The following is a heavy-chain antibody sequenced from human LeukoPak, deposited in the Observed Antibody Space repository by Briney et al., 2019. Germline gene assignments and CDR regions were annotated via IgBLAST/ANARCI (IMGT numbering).Heavy chain of an antibody. Sequence: GGSLRLSCAASGFTFSAYAMSWVRQAPGKGLEWVSAISGSGNTTYYADSVKGRFTISRDNSKNTLYLQMNSLRAEDTAVYYCAKGTMVRGDRDYWGRGTLVTVSS. D-gene: IGHD3-10*01. J-gene: IGHJ4*02. CDR1: GFTFSAYA. V-gene: IGHV3-23*01. CDR2: ISGSGNTT. CDR3: AKGTMVRGDRDY.